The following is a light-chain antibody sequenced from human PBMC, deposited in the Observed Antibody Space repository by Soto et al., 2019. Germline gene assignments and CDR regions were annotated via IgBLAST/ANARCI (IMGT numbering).Light chain of an antibody. CDR3: AAWDDSLGGREV. Sequence: QSVLTQPPSASGTPGQRVTISCSGSSSNIGSNYVYWYQQLPGTAPKLLIYRNNERPSGVPDRFSGSKSGTSASLAISGLRSEDEADYSCAAWDDSLGGREVFGGGTKLTVL. CDR1: SSNIGSNY. V-gene: IGLV1-47*01. J-gene: IGLJ3*02. CDR2: RNN.